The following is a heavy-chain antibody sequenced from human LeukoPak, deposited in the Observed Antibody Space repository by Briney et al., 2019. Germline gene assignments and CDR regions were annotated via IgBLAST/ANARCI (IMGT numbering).Heavy chain of an antibody. J-gene: IGHJ4*02. CDR1: GYSFTSYW. D-gene: IGHD3-9*01. Sequence: GESLKISCKGSGYSFTSYWIGWVRQMPGKGLEWMGIIYPGGSDTRYSPSFQGQVTISADKSISTAYLQWSSLKASDTAMYYCARAYYDILTGYYSIQYHFDYWGQGALVTVSS. V-gene: IGHV5-51*01. CDR2: IYPGGSDT. CDR3: ARAYYDILTGYYSIQYHFDY.